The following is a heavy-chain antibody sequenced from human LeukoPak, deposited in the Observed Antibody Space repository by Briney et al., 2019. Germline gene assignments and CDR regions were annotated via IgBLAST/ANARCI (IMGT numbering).Heavy chain of an antibody. CDR2: IYPGDSDT. V-gene: IGHV5-51*01. Sequence: GESLKISCQGFGYSFTCYWIGWVRQMPAKGLEWMGIIYPGDSDTRYSPSFQGQVPISADKSISTAYPQWSSLKASDTAMYYCARFYDSSGYYYVGLDYWGQGTLVTVSS. CDR3: ARFYDSSGYYYVGLDY. D-gene: IGHD3-22*01. CDR1: GYSFTCYW. J-gene: IGHJ4*02.